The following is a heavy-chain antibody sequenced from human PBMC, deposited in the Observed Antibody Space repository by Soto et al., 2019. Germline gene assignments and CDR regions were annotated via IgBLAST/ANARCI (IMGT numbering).Heavy chain of an antibody. Sequence: QVQLQESGPGLVKPSQTLSLTCTVSGGSISSGGYYWSWIRQHPGKGLEWIGYIYYSGSTYYNPSRKSRVTVSVDTSKNQCSLKLSSVTAADTAVYYCARGAYSSGWWFDYWGQGTLVTVSS. V-gene: IGHV4-31*03. CDR3: ARGAYSSGWWFDY. CDR1: GGSISSGGYY. D-gene: IGHD6-19*01. CDR2: IYYSGST. J-gene: IGHJ4*02.